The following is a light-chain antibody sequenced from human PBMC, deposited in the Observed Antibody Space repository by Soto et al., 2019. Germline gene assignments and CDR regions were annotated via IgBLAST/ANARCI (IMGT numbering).Light chain of an antibody. V-gene: IGKV1-6*01. CDR3: LQDYNYPHT. Sequence: AIQMTQSPSSLSASVGDRVTITCRASQAIRNDLGWYQQKPGKAPKLVIYGASRLQSGVPSRFSGSGSGTDFTLTISSLQPEDFATYYCLQDYNYPHTFGQGTKVDIK. CDR1: QAIRND. J-gene: IGKJ2*01. CDR2: GAS.